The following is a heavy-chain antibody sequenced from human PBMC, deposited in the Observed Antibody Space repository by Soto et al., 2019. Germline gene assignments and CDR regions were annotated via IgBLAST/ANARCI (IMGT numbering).Heavy chain of an antibody. J-gene: IGHJ5*02. CDR2: IYPGDSDS. D-gene: IGHD4-17*01. CDR1: GYNFATYW. CDR3: ARHGFYGDYASNYFDP. V-gene: IGHV5-51*01. Sequence: GESLKISCEGFGYNFATYWIAWVRQMPGKGLEYMGIIYPGDSDSRYSPSFQGQVTFSGDKSISTAYMQWSSLKASDTAMYYCARHGFYGDYASNYFDPWGQGTLVTVSS.